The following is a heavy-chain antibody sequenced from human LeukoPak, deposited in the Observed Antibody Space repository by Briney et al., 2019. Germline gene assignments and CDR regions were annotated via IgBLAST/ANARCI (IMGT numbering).Heavy chain of an antibody. Sequence: PGGSLRLSCAASGFTFSSYAMHWVRQTPGKRLEWVAVISYDGSNKYYADSVKGRFTISRDNSKNTLYLQMNSLRAEDTAVYYCARRYCTDYWGQGTLVTVSS. CDR2: ISYDGSNK. V-gene: IGHV3-30-3*01. CDR3: ARRYCTDY. CDR1: GFTFSSYA. D-gene: IGHD2-8*01. J-gene: IGHJ4*02.